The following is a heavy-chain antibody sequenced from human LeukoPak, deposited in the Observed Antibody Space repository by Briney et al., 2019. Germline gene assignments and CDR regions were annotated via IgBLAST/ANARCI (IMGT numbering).Heavy chain of an antibody. Sequence: PGRSLRLSCAASGFTFSSYAMHWVRQAPGKGLEWVAVISYDGSNKYYADSVKGRFTISRDNSKNTLYLQMNSLRAEDTAVYYCARDRAAAMEYYYMDVWGKGTTVIVSS. J-gene: IGHJ6*03. D-gene: IGHD2-2*01. CDR2: ISYDGSNK. CDR3: ARDRAAAMEYYYMDV. V-gene: IGHV3-30*04. CDR1: GFTFSSYA.